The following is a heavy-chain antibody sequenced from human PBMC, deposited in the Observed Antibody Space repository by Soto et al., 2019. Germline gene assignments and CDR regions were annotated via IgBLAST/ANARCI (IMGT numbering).Heavy chain of an antibody. V-gene: IGHV3-9*01. D-gene: IGHD6-6*01. CDR1: GFTFDDYA. Sequence: LRLSCAASGFTFDDYAMHWVRQAPGKGLEWVSGISWNSGSIGYADSVKGRFTISRDNAKNSLYLQMNSLRAEDTALYYCAKDRGSSAYYYYYYGMDVWGQGTTVTVSS. J-gene: IGHJ6*02. CDR3: AKDRGSSAYYYYYYGMDV. CDR2: ISWNSGSI.